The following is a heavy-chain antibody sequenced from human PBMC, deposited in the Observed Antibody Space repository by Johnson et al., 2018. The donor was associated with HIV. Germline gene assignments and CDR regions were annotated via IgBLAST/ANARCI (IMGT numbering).Heavy chain of an antibody. CDR2: IYSGCST. V-gene: IGHV3-66*01. CDR1: GFTVSSNY. Sequence: EQLVESGGGLVQPGGSLRLSCAASGFTVSSNYMSWVRQAPGKGLEWVSVIYSGCSTYYADSVKGRFTISRDNSKNTLYLQMNSLRAEDTAVYYCARDSYDYVWGSYRHDAFDIWGQGTMVTVSS. D-gene: IGHD3-16*02. J-gene: IGHJ3*02. CDR3: ARDSYDYVWGSYRHDAFDI.